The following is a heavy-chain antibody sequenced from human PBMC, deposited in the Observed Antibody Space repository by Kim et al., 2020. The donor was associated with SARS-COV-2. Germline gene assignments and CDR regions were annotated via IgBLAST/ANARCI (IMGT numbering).Heavy chain of an antibody. J-gene: IGHJ3*02. CDR1: GGSISSDGYY. Sequence: SETLSLTCTVSGGSISSDGYYWSWIRQHPGKGLEWIGHIYYSGTTYYNPSLKSRVIISVDTSKNQFSLKLSSVTAADTAVYYCARDIRNRGSTTAFDIWGQGTMVTVSS. V-gene: IGHV4-31*03. D-gene: IGHD1-1*01. CDR2: IYYSGTT. CDR3: ARDIRNRGSTTAFDI.